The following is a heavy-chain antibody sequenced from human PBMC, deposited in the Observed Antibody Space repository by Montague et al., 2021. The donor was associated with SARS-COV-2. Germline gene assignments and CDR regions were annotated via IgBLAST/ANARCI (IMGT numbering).Heavy chain of an antibody. Sequence: SLRLSCAASGFTFSTYTMHWVRQAPGKGLEWVALISDDGRNKYYADPVKGRFPISRDNSKNTLSLQMNSLRAEDTAVYYCARDRNYDRPYAMDVWGQGTTITVSS. CDR3: ARDRNYDRPYAMDV. CDR1: GFTFSTYT. D-gene: IGHD3-22*01. CDR2: ISDDGRNK. V-gene: IGHV3-30*04. J-gene: IGHJ6*02.